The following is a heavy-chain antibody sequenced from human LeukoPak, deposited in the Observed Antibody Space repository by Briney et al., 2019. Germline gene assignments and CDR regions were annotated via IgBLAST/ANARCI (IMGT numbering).Heavy chain of an antibody. V-gene: IGHV1-18*01. CDR2: INAPNGNT. CDR3: ARDPPGDADFDY. D-gene: IGHD3-16*01. Sequence: ASVKVSCKASGYTFTSYGISWVRQAPGQGLEWMGWINAPNGNTNYAQKLQGRFTMTTDTSTSTAYMELRSLRSDDTAVYYCARDPPGDADFDYWGQGTLVTVSS. CDR1: GYTFTSYG. J-gene: IGHJ4*02.